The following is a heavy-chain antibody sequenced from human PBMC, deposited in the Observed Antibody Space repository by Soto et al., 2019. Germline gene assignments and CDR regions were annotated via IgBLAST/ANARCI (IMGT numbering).Heavy chain of an antibody. CDR1: GYTFTSYD. CDR2: MNPNSGNT. Sequence: GASVKVSCKASGYTFTSYDINWVRQATGQGLEWMGWMNPNSGNTGYAQKFQGRVTMTRNTSISTAYMELSSLRSEDTAVYYCAASTFWSGYYLSLGPIGWGQGTLVTVSS. D-gene: IGHD3-3*01. V-gene: IGHV1-8*01. CDR3: AASTFWSGYYLSLGPIG. J-gene: IGHJ4*02.